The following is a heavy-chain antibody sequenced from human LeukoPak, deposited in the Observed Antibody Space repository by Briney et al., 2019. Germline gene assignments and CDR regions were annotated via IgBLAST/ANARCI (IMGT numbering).Heavy chain of an antibody. Sequence: GASVKVSCKASGYTFTGYYMHWVRQAPGQGLEWMGWINPNSGGTNYAQKFQGWVTMTRGTSISTAYMELSRLRSDDTAVYYCARSRWLVSPFFDYWGQGTLVTVSS. J-gene: IGHJ4*02. CDR3: ARSRWLVSPFFDY. V-gene: IGHV1-2*04. CDR2: INPNSGGT. D-gene: IGHD6-19*01. CDR1: GYTFTGYY.